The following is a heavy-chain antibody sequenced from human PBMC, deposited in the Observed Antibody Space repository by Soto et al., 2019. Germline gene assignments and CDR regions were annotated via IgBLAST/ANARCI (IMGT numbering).Heavy chain of an antibody. CDR2: IYYSGNT. CDR1: GGSISSGAYY. D-gene: IGHD3-16*01. CDR3: ARVGLRLGDYFDS. Sequence: QVQLQESGPGLVKPSQTLSLTCTVSGGSISSGAYYWSWIRQHPGKGLEWIGYIYYSGNTYYNPYLKSRVTISVDTSKNQFSLKLSSVTAADTAVYYCARVGLRLGDYFDSWGQVTLVSVAS. V-gene: IGHV4-31*03. J-gene: IGHJ4*02.